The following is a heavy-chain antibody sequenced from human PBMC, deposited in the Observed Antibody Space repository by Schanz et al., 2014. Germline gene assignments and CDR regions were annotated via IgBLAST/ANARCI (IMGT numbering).Heavy chain of an antibody. CDR3: DKGRGFYDY. J-gene: IGHJ4*02. CDR2: IIPVLNIA. CDR1: GGTFSSYT. V-gene: IGHV1-69*02. D-gene: IGHD3-10*01. Sequence: QVQLVQSGAEVKKPGSSVKVSCKASGGTFSSYTISWVRQAPGQGLEWMGKIIPVLNIATYAQRFQGRVSITADTSTNTAYMELSSLTSEDTAVHYCDKGRGFYDYWGQGTLVTVSS.